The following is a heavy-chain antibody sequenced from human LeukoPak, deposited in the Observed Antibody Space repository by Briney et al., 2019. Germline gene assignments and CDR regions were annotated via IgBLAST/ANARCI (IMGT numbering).Heavy chain of an antibody. J-gene: IGHJ4*02. CDR3: AKRTVGGLAFDY. Sequence: PGGSLRLSCAASGFTFTTYAMHWVRQAPGKGLEWVSAISGSGSGTYYADSVKGRFTISRDNSKNTLYLQMNSLRAEDTAVYYGAKRTVGGLAFDYWGQGTLVTVSS. D-gene: IGHD3/OR15-3a*01. CDR2: ISGSGSGT. CDR1: GFTFTTYA. V-gene: IGHV3-23*01.